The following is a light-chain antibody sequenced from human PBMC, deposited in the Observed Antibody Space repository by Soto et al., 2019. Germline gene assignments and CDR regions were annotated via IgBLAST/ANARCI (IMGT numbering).Light chain of an antibody. CDR1: QTISSW. J-gene: IGKJ4*01. CDR3: QQGNGFA. Sequence: DIQMTQCPSTLSGSIGDRVTITCRASQTISSWLAWYQQKPGKAPKLLIYAASSLQSGVPSRFSGSGSGTDFTLTISSLQPEDFATYYCQQGNGFAFGGGTKVDI. CDR2: AAS. V-gene: IGKV1-12*02.